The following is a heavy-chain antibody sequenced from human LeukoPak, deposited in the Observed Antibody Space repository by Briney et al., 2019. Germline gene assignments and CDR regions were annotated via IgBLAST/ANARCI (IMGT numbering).Heavy chain of an antibody. D-gene: IGHD2-2*01. CDR2: IIPIFGTA. CDR1: GYTFTRYY. CDR3: ARASTSTLDTKYYYYYYMDV. V-gene: IGHV1-69*13. J-gene: IGHJ6*03. Sequence: SVKVSCKAFGYTFTRYYMHWVRQAPGQGLEWMGGIIPIFGTANYAQKFQGRVTITADESTSTAYMELSSLRSEDTAVYYCARASTSTLDTKYYYYYYMDVWGKGTTVTVSS.